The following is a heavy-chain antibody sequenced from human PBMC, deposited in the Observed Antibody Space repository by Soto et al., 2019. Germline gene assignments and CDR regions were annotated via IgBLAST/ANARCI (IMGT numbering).Heavy chain of an antibody. CDR3: ARAECSSPDCLTAYYSYGLDV. J-gene: IGHJ6*02. Sequence: GGSLRLSCAASGFTFSRYSMNWVRQAPGKGLEWVSSVNTAGSTKYYAESVKGRFTISRDNARNSLFLQMNSLRAEDTAVYYCARAECSSPDCLTAYYSYGLDVWGQGSTVTVSS. CDR2: VNTAGSTK. V-gene: IGHV3-48*04. CDR1: GFTFSRYS. D-gene: IGHD3-9*01.